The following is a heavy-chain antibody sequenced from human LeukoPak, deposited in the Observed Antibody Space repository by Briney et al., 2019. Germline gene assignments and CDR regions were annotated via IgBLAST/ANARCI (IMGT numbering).Heavy chain of an antibody. CDR3: ARERGRGVISPYFDQ. Sequence: GGSLRLSCTASGFTFSSYGMHWVRQAPGKGLEWVSFIRFDGSEKYYADSVRGRFTISRDNSKNTLYLQMNSLRAEDTALYYCARERGRGVISPYFDQWGQGTLVTVSS. D-gene: IGHD3-16*02. V-gene: IGHV3-30*02. J-gene: IGHJ4*02. CDR2: IRFDGSEK. CDR1: GFTFSSYG.